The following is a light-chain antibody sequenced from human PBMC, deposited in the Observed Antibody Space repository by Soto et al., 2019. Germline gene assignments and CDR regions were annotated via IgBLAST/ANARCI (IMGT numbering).Light chain of an antibody. CDR2: DAS. Sequence: EIVLTQSPATLSLSPGERATLSCRASQSVSSYLAWYQQKPGQAPRLLIYDASNRATGIPARFSGSGSGTDFTLTLSSLAPEDFAVYYCQQRSNWPPLITFGQGTRLEIK. CDR1: QSVSSY. J-gene: IGKJ5*01. CDR3: QQRSNWPPLIT. V-gene: IGKV3-11*01.